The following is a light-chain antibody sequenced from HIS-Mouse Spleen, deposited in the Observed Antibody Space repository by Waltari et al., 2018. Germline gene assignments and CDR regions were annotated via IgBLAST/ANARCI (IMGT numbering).Light chain of an antibody. V-gene: IGLV3-19*01. CDR1: SLRSYY. CDR2: GKN. CDR3: NSRDSSGNHVV. J-gene: IGLJ2*01. Sequence: SSDLTQDPAVSVAFGQTVRITCQGDSLRSYYASWYQQKPGQAPVLVIYGKNNRPSGIPDRFSGSSSGNTASLTITGAQAEDEADYYCNSRDSSGNHVVFGGGTKLTVL.